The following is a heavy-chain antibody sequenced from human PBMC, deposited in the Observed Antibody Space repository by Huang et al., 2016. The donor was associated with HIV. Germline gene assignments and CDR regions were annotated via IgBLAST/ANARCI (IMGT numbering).Heavy chain of an antibody. Sequence: EVQLVESGGGLVQPGGSLRLSCAASGFTFSSYWMHWVRQVPGKGVVWVSHMKRDGSSTSYADSVKGRFTISRDNAKNTLYLQMNSLRAEDTAVYYCARGSRQGKYYYGSGTAYWGQGTLVTVSS. CDR3: ARGSRQGKYYYGSGTAY. CDR1: GFTFSSYW. CDR2: MKRDGSST. D-gene: IGHD3-10*01. V-gene: IGHV3-74*01. J-gene: IGHJ4*02.